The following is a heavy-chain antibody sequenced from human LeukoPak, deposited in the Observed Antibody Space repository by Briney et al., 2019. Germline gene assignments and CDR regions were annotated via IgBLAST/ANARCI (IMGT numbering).Heavy chain of an antibody. J-gene: IGHJ6*02. V-gene: IGHV3-33*01. D-gene: IGHD4-11*01. Sequence: GRSLRLSFVASGFTFSYHGFHWVGPAPCKGRGWVAAICSDGRKKCYAESLKGRLTISRDAFKNTVYLQMNSVRAEYTGVYYCARDLQHSMDVWGQGTTVTVSS. CDR2: ICSDGRKK. CDR3: ARDLQHSMDV. CDR1: GFTFSYHG.